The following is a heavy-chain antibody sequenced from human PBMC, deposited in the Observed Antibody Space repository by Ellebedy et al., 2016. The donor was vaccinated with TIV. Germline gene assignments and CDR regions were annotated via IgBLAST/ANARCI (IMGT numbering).Heavy chain of an antibody. J-gene: IGHJ4*02. V-gene: IGHV4-59*01. CDR3: AAEVTMVRGLIVH. Sequence: SETLSLXCTVSGGSMSTNYWSWIRQPPGKGLAWIGYISYTGSTNYSPSLNSRVTISVDTSKNQFSLKLTSVTAADTAVYYCAAEVTMVRGLIVHWGQGTLVTVSS. CDR1: GGSMSTNY. D-gene: IGHD3-10*01. CDR2: ISYTGST.